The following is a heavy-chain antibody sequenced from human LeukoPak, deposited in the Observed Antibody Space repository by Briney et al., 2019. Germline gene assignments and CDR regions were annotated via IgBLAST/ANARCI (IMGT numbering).Heavy chain of an antibody. J-gene: IGHJ5*02. Sequence: GESLKISCKSSGYSFTSYWIGWVRPMPGKGLEWMGIIYPDDSDTRYSPSFQGQVTISADKSISTAYLQWSSLKASDTATYYCARHGSIGARQNWFDPWGQGTLVTVSS. CDR1: GYSFTSYW. CDR3: ARHGSIGARQNWFDP. CDR2: IYPDDSDT. V-gene: IGHV5-51*01. D-gene: IGHD6-6*01.